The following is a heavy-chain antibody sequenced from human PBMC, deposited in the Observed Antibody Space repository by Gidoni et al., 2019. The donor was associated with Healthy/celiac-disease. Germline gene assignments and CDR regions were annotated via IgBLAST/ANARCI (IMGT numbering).Heavy chain of an antibody. V-gene: IGHV3-30-3*01. J-gene: IGHJ4*02. CDR2: ISYDGSNK. CDR3: ARDLLPRGERPEPSFDY. Sequence: QVQLVESGGGVVQPGRSLRLSCAASGFTFSSYAMHWVRQAPGKGLGWVAVISYDGSNKYYADSVKGRFTISRDNSKNTLYLQMNSLRAEDTAVYYCARDLLPRGERPEPSFDYWGQGTLVTVSS. D-gene: IGHD3-16*01. CDR1: GFTFSSYA.